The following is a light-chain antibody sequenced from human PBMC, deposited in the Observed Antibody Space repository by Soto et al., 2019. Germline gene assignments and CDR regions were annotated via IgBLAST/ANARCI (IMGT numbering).Light chain of an antibody. J-gene: IGLJ1*01. Sequence: QSALTQPASVSGSPGQSITISCTGTSSDVGGYNYVSWYQQHPGKAPKLMIYEVSNRPSGVSNRFSGSKSGNTASLTISGLQAEDEADYYGSSYTSSSTLEVFGTGTKRTVL. CDR1: SSDVGGYNY. CDR2: EVS. V-gene: IGLV2-14*01. CDR3: SSYTSSSTLEV.